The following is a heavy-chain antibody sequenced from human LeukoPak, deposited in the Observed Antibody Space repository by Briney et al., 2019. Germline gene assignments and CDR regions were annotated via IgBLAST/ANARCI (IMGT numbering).Heavy chain of an antibody. CDR2: ISAYNGNP. D-gene: IGHD6-19*01. CDR3: ARIAVAAYYFDY. V-gene: IGHV1-18*04. J-gene: IGHJ4*02. Sequence: GASVKVSCKASGYTFTSYGISWVRQAPGQGLEWMGWISAYNGNPKYPQKLQGRVTMTTDTSTSTAYMELRSLRSDDTAVYCCARIAVAAYYFDYWGQGTLVTVSS. CDR1: GYTFTSYG.